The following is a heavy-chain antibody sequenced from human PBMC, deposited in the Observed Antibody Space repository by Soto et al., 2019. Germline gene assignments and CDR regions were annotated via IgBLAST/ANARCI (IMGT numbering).Heavy chain of an antibody. V-gene: IGHV4-59*08. CDR1: GGSISSYY. CDR3: ARGTPSPLIVRSSRGPWFDP. D-gene: IGHD2-15*01. Sequence: SETLSLTYTVSGGSISSYYWSWIRQPPGKGLEWIWYMYYGGRTNYSPSLKSRVTISVDTSKMQVSLKLSSVTAADTAVYFCARGTPSPLIVRSSRGPWFDPWGQGTLVTVS. J-gene: IGHJ5*02. CDR2: MYYGGRT.